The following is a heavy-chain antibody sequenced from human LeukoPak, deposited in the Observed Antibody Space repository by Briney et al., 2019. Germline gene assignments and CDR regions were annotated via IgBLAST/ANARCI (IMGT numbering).Heavy chain of an antibody. J-gene: IGHJ4*02. V-gene: IGHV3-23*01. Sequence: GGSLRLSCAASGFAFSSYAMSWVRRAPGKGLEWVSTINYSGGTTYYADSVKGRFTISRDNSKDTLYLQMNSLRAEDTAVYYCARDFSPYTNGWYAGYWGQGTLVTVSS. D-gene: IGHD6-19*01. CDR2: INYSGGTT. CDR3: ARDFSPYTNGWYAGY. CDR1: GFAFSSYA.